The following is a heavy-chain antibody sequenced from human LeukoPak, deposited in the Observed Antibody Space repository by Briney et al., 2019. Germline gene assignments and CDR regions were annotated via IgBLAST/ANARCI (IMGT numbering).Heavy chain of an antibody. Sequence: GGSLRLSCSAYGFTFKNYAMHWVRQAPGKGLEYVSGIIGNGGVTYYADSVKGRFTISRDNAKDTLYLQMNSLRAEDTAVYYCTRDREQQPTYDYWGQGTLVTVSS. CDR3: TRDREQQPTYDY. V-gene: IGHV3-64*04. D-gene: IGHD6-13*01. CDR2: IIGNGGVT. CDR1: GFTFKNYA. J-gene: IGHJ4*02.